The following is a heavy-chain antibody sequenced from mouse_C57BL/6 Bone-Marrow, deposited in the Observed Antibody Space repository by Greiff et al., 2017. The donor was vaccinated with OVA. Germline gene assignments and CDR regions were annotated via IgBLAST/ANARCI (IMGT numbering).Heavy chain of an antibody. Sequence: VQLKQSGAELVRPGASVKLSCTASGFNIKDDYMHWVKQRPEQGLEWIGWIDPENGDTEYASKFQGKATITADTSSNTAYLQHSSLTSEDTAVYYCTTVVPWYFDVWGTGTTVTVSS. D-gene: IGHD1-1*01. V-gene: IGHV14-4*01. CDR3: TTVVPWYFDV. CDR1: GFNIKDDY. J-gene: IGHJ1*03. CDR2: IDPENGDT.